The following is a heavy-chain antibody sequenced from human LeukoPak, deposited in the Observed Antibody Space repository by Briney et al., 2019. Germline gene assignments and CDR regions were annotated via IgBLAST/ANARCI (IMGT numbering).Heavy chain of an antibody. D-gene: IGHD3-3*01. CDR1: GYTFTGYD. CDR3: AREVMGVYDFWSGYYPTTYYFDY. J-gene: IGHJ4*02. CDR2: MNPNSGNT. Sequence: ASVKVSCKASGYTFTGYDINWVRQATGQGLEWMGWMNPNSGNTGYAQKFQGRVTITRNTSISTAYMELSSLRSEDTAVYYCAREVMGVYDFWSGYYPTTYYFDYWGQGTLVTVSS. V-gene: IGHV1-8*03.